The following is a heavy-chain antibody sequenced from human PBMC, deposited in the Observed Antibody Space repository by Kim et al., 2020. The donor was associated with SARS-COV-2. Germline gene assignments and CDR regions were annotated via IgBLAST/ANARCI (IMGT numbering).Heavy chain of an antibody. CDR1: GFTFSSYD. J-gene: IGHJ6*01. V-gene: IGHV3-13*01. CDR3: ARADSYYDILTGSSGYYY. CDR2: IDTAGDT. D-gene: IGHD3-9*01. Sequence: GGSLRLSCAASGFTFSSYDMHWVRQATGKGLEWVSAIDTAGDTYYPGSVKGRFTISRENAKNTSYLQMNSLRAGDTAADYYARADSYYDILTGSSGYYY.